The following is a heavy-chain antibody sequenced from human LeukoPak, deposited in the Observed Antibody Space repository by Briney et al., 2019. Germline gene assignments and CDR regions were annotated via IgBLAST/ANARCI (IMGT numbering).Heavy chain of an antibody. V-gene: IGHV4-61*02. CDR2: IYTSGST. D-gene: IGHD5-18*01. J-gene: IGHJ4*02. CDR1: GGSIGSVNNY. CDR3: ARAWRFTYGRFDY. Sequence: SETLSLTCAVSGGSIGSVNNYWIWIRRPAGKGLEYIGRIYTSGSTNYNPSLKSRVTISLDRSKNQFSLELTSVTAADTAVYYCARAWRFTYGRFDYWGRGTLVTVSS.